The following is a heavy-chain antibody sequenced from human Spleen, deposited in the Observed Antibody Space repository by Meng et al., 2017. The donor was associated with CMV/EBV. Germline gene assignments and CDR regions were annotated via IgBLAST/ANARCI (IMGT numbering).Heavy chain of an antibody. V-gene: IGHV3-30*19. Sequence: QVQLVESGGGVVQPGGSLRLSCAASGFTFSSYGMHWVRQAPGKGLEWVAVISYDGSNKYYADSVKGRFTISRDNSKNTLYLQMNSLRAEDTAVYYCARDGPRYYDSSGYYLDYWGQGTLVTVSS. J-gene: IGHJ4*02. CDR1: GFTFSSYG. D-gene: IGHD3-22*01. CDR2: ISYDGSNK. CDR3: ARDGPRYYDSSGYYLDY.